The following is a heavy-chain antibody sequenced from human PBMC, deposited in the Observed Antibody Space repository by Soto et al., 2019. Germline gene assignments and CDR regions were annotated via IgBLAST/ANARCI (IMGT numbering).Heavy chain of an antibody. CDR3: ARDPGDRVYYHGMDV. J-gene: IGHJ6*02. CDR1: GFTFSSYS. CDR2: ISSSSSYI. D-gene: IGHD3-16*01. V-gene: IGHV3-21*01. Sequence: GGSLRLSCAASGFTFSSYSMNWVRQAPGKGLEWVSSISSSSSYIYYADSVKGRFTISRDNAKNSLYLQMNSLRAEDTAVYYCARDPGDRVYYHGMDVWGQGTTVTVSS.